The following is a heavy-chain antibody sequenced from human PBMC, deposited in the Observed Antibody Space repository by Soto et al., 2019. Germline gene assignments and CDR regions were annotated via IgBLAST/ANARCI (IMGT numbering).Heavy chain of an antibody. CDR3: ARGAAAGNYGMDV. CDR1: GGSFSGYY. D-gene: IGHD6-13*01. CDR2: INHSGST. J-gene: IGHJ6*02. V-gene: IGHV4-34*01. Sequence: SETLSLTCAVYGGSFSGYYWSWIRQPPGKGLEWIGEINHSGSTNYNPSLKSRVTISVDTSKNQFSLKPSSVTAADTAVYYCARGAAAGNYGMDVWGQGTTVTVSS.